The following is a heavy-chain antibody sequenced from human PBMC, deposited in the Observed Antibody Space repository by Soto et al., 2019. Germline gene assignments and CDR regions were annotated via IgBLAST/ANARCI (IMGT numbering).Heavy chain of an antibody. V-gene: IGHV4-39*02. D-gene: IGHD3-3*01. Sequence: SETLSLTCTVSGGSISSSSYYWGWIRQPPGKGLEWIGSIYYSGSTYYNSSLKSRVTISVDTSKNQFSLKLSSVTAADTAVYYCAREKTRVLRFSEWLLSPSRYYYYGMDVWGQGTTVTVSS. CDR3: AREKTRVLRFSEWLLSPSRYYYYGMDV. J-gene: IGHJ6*02. CDR2: IYYSGST. CDR1: GGSISSSSYY.